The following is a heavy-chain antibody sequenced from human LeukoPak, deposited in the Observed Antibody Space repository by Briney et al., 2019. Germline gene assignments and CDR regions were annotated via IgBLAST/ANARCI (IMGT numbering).Heavy chain of an antibody. CDR2: INHSGST. Sequence: SETLSLTCAVYGGSFSGYYWSWIRQPPGKGLEWIGEINHSGSTNYNPSLKSRVTISVDTSKNQFSLKLSSVTAADMAVYYCARGRPRLRYDYWGQGTLVTVSS. CDR1: GGSFSGYY. CDR3: ARGRPRLRYDY. J-gene: IGHJ4*02. D-gene: IGHD4-17*01. V-gene: IGHV4-34*01.